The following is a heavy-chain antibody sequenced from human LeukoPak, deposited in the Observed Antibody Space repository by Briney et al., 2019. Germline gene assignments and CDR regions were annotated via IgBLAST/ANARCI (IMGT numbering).Heavy chain of an antibody. CDR3: ARDYDILTGISSSPNY. D-gene: IGHD3-9*01. CDR1: GYTFTGYY. Sequence: ASVKVSCKASGYTFTGYYMHWVRQAPGQGLEWMVWINPNSGGTNYAQKFQGRVTMTRDTSISTAYMELSRLRSDDTAVYYCARDYDILTGISSSPNYWGQGTLVTVSS. CDR2: INPNSGGT. J-gene: IGHJ4*02. V-gene: IGHV1-2*02.